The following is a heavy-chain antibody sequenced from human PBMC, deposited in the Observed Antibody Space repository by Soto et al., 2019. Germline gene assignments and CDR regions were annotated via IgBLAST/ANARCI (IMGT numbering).Heavy chain of an antibody. CDR2: IIPIFGTA. V-gene: IGHV1-69*01. CDR3: ASITMVRGVTYYYYGMDV. Sequence: QVQLVQSGAEVKKHGSSVKVSCKASGGTFSSYAISWVRQAPGQGLEWMGGIIPIFGTANYAQKFQGRVTITADESTSTAYMELSSLRSEDTAVYYCASITMVRGVTYYYYGMDVWGQGTTVTVSS. CDR1: GGTFSSYA. J-gene: IGHJ6*02. D-gene: IGHD3-10*01.